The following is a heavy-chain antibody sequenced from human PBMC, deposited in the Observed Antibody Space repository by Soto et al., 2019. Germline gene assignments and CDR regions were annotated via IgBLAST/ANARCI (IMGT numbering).Heavy chain of an antibody. V-gene: IGHV3-33*01. CDR2: ISSDEKIK. Sequence: WGSLRLSCVASGFIFSNFGMHWFRQAPGKGLEWVAVISSDEKIKQYADSVRGRFAISRDNSKNTLYLQMTSLRAEDTAIYYCARGLRSVLDYWGQGTLVTVSS. CDR3: ARGLRSVLDY. J-gene: IGHJ4*02. CDR1: GFIFSNFG.